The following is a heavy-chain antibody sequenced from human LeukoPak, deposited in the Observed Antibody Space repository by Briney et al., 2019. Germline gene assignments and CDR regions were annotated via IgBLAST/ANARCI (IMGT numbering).Heavy chain of an antibody. J-gene: IGHJ1*01. Sequence: PSETLSLTCTVSGGSISSYYWSWIRQPPGKGPEWIGYIYYSGITDYNPSLRSRVTISVDTSKNQFSLKLSSVTAADTAVYYCAREDYCGGGSCYSGYFQHWGQGTLVTVSS. CDR1: GGSISSYY. D-gene: IGHD2-15*01. CDR2: IYYSGIT. CDR3: AREDYCGGGSCYSGYFQH. V-gene: IGHV4-59*01.